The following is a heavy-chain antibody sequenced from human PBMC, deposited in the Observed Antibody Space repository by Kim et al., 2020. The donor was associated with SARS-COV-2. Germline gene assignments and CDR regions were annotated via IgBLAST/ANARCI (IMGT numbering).Heavy chain of an antibody. CDR3: AREVREVYSSSPIIDY. J-gene: IGHJ4*02. Sequence: SETLSLTCTVSGGSISSGSYYWSWIRQPAGKGLEWIGRIYTSGSTNYNPSLKSRVTISVDTSKNQFSLKLSSVTAADTAVYYCAREVREVYSSSPIIDYWGQGTLVTVSS. CDR2: IYTSGST. V-gene: IGHV4-61*02. CDR1: GGSISSGSYY. D-gene: IGHD6-6*01.